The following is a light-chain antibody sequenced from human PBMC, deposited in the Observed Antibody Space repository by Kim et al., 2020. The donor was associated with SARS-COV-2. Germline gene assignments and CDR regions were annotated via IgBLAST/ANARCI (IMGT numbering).Light chain of an antibody. CDR3: QQYNNWSSIT. Sequence: EIVMTQSPATLSVSPGERATLSCRASQSVSSNLAWYQQKPGQAPRLLIYGASTRATGIPARFSGSGSGTEFTLTISSLQSEDFAVYYWQQYNNWSSITFGQGTRLEIK. CDR2: GAS. V-gene: IGKV3-15*01. J-gene: IGKJ5*01. CDR1: QSVSSN.